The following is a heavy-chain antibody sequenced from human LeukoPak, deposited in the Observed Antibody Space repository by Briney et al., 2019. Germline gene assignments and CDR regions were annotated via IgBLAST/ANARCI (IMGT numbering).Heavy chain of an antibody. CDR3: AREIGDYYDSSGYSRTLDY. CDR2: ISSSGSTI. D-gene: IGHD3-22*01. V-gene: IGHV3-11*01. Sequence: GGSLRLSCAASGFTFSDYYMSWIRQAPGKGLEWVSYISSSGSTIYYADSVKGRFTISRDNAKNSLYLQMNSLRAEDTAVYYCAREIGDYYDSSGYSRTLDYWGQGTLVTVSS. CDR1: GFTFSDYY. J-gene: IGHJ4*02.